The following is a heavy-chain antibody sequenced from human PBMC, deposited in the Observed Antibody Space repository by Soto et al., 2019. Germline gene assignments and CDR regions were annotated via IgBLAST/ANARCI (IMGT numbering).Heavy chain of an antibody. CDR2: ISGSGGST. D-gene: IGHD3-9*01. V-gene: IGHV3-23*01. J-gene: IGHJ4*02. CDR1: GFTFSSYA. CDR3: TRGAERTVPPTVQRHLDWVCGH. Sequence: PGGSLRLSYAASGFTFSSYAMSWLRQAPGKGLEWVSAISGSGGSTYYADSVKGRVTISVDRSITTTYLQWNTLQASDTATYYCTRGAERTVPPTVQRHLDWVCGHWGQGTPVTVS.